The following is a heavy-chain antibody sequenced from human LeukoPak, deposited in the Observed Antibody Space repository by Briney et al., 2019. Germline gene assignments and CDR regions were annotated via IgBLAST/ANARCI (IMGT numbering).Heavy chain of an antibody. D-gene: IGHD5-24*01. J-gene: IGHJ4*02. Sequence: PSETLSLTCTVSGGSISSSSYYWGWIRQPPGKGLEWIGSIYYSGSTYYNPSLKSRVTISVDTSKNQFSLKLSSVTAAVTAVYYCARHGYGYNFYWGQGTLVTVSS. CDR3: ARHGYGYNFY. V-gene: IGHV4-39*01. CDR2: IYYSGST. CDR1: GGSISSSSYY.